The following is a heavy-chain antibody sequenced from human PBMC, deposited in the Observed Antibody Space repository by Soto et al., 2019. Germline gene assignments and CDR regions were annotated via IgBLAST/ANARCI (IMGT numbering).Heavy chain of an antibody. CDR3: ARLGKLDGYNFDY. V-gene: IGHV4-59*02. J-gene: IGHJ4*02. CDR2: IRYGGTT. Sequence: QVHLQESGPGLVKPSETLSLTCIVSGGSVSSDYWSWIRQSPGKGLEWIAYIRYGGTTNYNPSLKSRVTISLDTSKSQFSLKVTSVTTTDTAVYYCARLGKLDGYNFDYWGQGTLVTVSS. D-gene: IGHD5-12*01. CDR1: GGSVSSDY.